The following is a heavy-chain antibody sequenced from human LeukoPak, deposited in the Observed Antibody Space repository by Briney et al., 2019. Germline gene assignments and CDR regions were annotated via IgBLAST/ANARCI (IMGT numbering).Heavy chain of an antibody. CDR3: ARPMISVMSLGADF. CDR1: GFTFSNYW. V-gene: IGHV3-74*01. J-gene: IGHJ4*02. Sequence: GGSLTLSCAVSGFTFSNYWMHWVRQALGKGLVWVSCISSDGSSTNYADSVKGRFSISRDNAKNTLYLHMNSLRAEDTALYYCARPMISVMSLGADFWGQGSLVTVSS. D-gene: IGHD3/OR15-3a*01. CDR2: ISSDGSST.